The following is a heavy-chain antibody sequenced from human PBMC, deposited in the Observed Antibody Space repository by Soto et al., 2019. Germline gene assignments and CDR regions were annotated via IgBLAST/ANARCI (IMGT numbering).Heavy chain of an antibody. CDR3: ARALTVTTRYNWFDP. CDR2: INSDGSST. J-gene: IGHJ5*02. Sequence: EVQLVESGGGLVQPGGSLRLSCAASGFTFSSYWMHWVRQAPGKGLVWVSRINSDGSSTSYADSVKGRFTISRDNGKNTLYLQMNSLRAEDTAVYYCARALTVTTRYNWFDPWGQGTLVAVSS. D-gene: IGHD4-4*01. CDR1: GFTFSSYW. V-gene: IGHV3-74*01.